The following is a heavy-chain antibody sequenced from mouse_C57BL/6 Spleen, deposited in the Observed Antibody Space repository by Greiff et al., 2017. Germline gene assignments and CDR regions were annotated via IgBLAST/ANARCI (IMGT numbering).Heavy chain of an antibody. J-gene: IGHJ4*01. CDR2: IYPGSGNT. V-gene: IGHV1-76*01. CDR3: ARSYYYGSSLYYYAMDY. Sequence: QVQLQQSGAELVRPGASVKLSCKASGYTFTDYYINWVQQRPGQGLEWIARIYPGSGNTYYNEKFKGKATLTAEKSSSTAYMQLSSLTSEDSAVYFCARSYYYGSSLYYYAMDYWGQGTSVTVSS. CDR1: GYTFTDYY. D-gene: IGHD1-1*01.